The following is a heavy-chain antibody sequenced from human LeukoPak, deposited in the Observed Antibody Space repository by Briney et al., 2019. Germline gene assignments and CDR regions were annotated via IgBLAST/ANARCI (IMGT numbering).Heavy chain of an antibody. V-gene: IGHV4-59*11. CDR1: GGSISSHY. Sequence: SETLSLTCTVSGGSISSHYWSWIRQPPGKGLEWIGYIYYRGNTNYNPSLRSRVTMSVDTSKNHFSLKLSSVTAADTAVYYCAREEDNNYYYYGMDVWGQGTTVTVSS. CDR3: AREEDNNYYYYGMDV. CDR2: IYYRGNT. J-gene: IGHJ6*02. D-gene: IGHD2-15*01.